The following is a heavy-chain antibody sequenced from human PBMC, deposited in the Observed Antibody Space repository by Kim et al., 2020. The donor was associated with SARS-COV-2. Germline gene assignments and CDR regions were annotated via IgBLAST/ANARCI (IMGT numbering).Heavy chain of an antibody. CDR3: AAMGGVCGCWRSYYIDY. Sequence: GGSLRLSCVVSGFNFNYYGMHWVRQAPGKGLEWVAGISYEGSKKFYADSLMGRFSISRDSSKKTLLLQMDILTSEDTAIYYCAAMGGVCGCWRSYYIDY. D-gene: IGHD1-26*01. CDR2: ISYEGSKK. J-gene: IGHJ4*01. CDR1: GFNFNYYG. V-gene: IGHV3-30*03.